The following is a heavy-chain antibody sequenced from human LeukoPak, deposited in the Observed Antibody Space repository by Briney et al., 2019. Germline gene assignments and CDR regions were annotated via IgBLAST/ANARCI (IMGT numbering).Heavy chain of an antibody. J-gene: IGHJ4*02. V-gene: IGHV4-39*01. CDR2: IYYSGST. CDR1: GGSISSSTYY. D-gene: IGHD3-10*01. CDR3: ARVRTEWFGELLYRAPHDY. Sequence: SETLSLTCTVSGGSISSSTYYWGWIRQPPGKGLEWIGSIYYSGSTYYNPSLKSRITISVDTSKNQFSLKLSSVTAPDTAVYYCARVRTEWFGELLYRAPHDYWGQGTLVTVSS.